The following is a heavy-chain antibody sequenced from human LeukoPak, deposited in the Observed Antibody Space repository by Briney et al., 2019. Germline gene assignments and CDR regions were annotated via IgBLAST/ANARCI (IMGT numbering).Heavy chain of an antibody. Sequence: SQTLSLTCAISGDSVSSNSAAWNWIRQSPSRGLEWLGRTYYRSKWYNDYAVSVKSRITINPDTSKNQFSLQLNSVTPEDTAVYYCAREHIVVVPAARTGGSGYVDYWGQGTLVTVSS. CDR3: AREHIVVVPAARTGGSGYVDY. V-gene: IGHV6-1*01. CDR2: TYYRSKWYN. D-gene: IGHD2-2*01. J-gene: IGHJ4*02. CDR1: GDSVSSNSAA.